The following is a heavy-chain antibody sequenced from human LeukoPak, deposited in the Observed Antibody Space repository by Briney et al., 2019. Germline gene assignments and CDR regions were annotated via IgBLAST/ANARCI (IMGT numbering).Heavy chain of an antibody. V-gene: IGHV3-48*03. Sequence: GGSLRLSCAASGFTFSSYEMNWVRQAPGKGLEWDSYISSSGSTIYYADSVKGRFTISRDNAKNSLYLQMNSLRAEDTAVYYCAKDPGIVVVRGSDYWGQGTLVTVSS. CDR3: AKDPGIVVVRGSDY. CDR2: ISSSGSTI. CDR1: GFTFSSYE. D-gene: IGHD3-22*01. J-gene: IGHJ4*02.